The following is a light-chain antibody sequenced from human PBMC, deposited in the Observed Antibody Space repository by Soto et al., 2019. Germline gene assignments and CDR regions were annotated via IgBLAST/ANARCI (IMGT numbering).Light chain of an antibody. CDR3: SSYSATNTLV. Sequence: QSALTQPASVSGSPGQSITISCTGTSSDVGDYPYVSWYQQHPGRVPKLIIYEVTNRPSGITSRFSGSKSENTASLTISGLQAEDEAAYYCSSYSATNTLVFGSGTKGTVL. J-gene: IGLJ1*01. CDR1: SSDVGDYPY. CDR2: EVT. V-gene: IGLV2-14*01.